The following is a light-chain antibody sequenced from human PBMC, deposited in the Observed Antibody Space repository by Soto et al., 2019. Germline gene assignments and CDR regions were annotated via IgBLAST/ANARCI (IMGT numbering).Light chain of an antibody. CDR2: EVS. CDR1: SSDVGGYNY. CDR3: SSYTSSSIDYV. J-gene: IGLJ1*01. Sequence: QSALTQPASVSGSPGQSITISCTGTSSDVGGYNYVSWYQQHPGKAPKLMIYEVSHRPSGVSNRFSGSKSGNTASLTISGRQAEDEADYYCSSYTSSSIDYVFGTGTKVTVL. V-gene: IGLV2-14*01.